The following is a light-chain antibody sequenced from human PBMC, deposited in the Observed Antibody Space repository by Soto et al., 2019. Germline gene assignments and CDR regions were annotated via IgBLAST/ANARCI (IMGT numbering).Light chain of an antibody. Sequence: QSDLTQPPSASGSPGQSVTISCTGTSSDVGGSNYVSWYQQHPGKAPKLMVSEVSQRPSGVPDRFSGSKSGNTASLTVSGLQAEDEADYYCSSNAGSKEVFGGGTKLTVL. CDR3: SSNAGSKEV. CDR1: SSDVGGSNY. CDR2: EVS. J-gene: IGLJ2*01. V-gene: IGLV2-8*01.